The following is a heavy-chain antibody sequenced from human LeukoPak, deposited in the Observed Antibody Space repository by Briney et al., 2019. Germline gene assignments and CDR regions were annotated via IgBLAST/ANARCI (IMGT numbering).Heavy chain of an antibody. CDR1: GFTFSSYE. V-gene: IGHV3-48*03. Sequence: GGSLRLSCTASGFTFSSYEMRWVRQAPGKGLEWVSYSSSSGSTIYYAASVKGRFTISRDNAKNSLYLQMNSLGAEDTAVYYCAREYCSSTSCSYFDYWGQGTLVTVSS. J-gene: IGHJ4*02. CDR3: AREYCSSTSCSYFDY. CDR2: SSSSGSTI. D-gene: IGHD2-2*01.